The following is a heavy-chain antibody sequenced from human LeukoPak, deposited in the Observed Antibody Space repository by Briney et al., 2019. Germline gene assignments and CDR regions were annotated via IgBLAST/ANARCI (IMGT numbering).Heavy chain of an antibody. D-gene: IGHD5-24*01. Sequence: SETLSLTCTVSGGSISSGDYYWSWIRQPPGKGLEWIGYIYYSGSTYYNPSLKSRVTISVDTSKNQFSLKLSSVTAADTAVYYCARQGGSEMATIYNWFDPWGQGTLVTVSS. J-gene: IGHJ5*02. CDR3: ARQGGSEMATIYNWFDP. V-gene: IGHV4-30-4*08. CDR1: GGSISSGDYY. CDR2: IYYSGST.